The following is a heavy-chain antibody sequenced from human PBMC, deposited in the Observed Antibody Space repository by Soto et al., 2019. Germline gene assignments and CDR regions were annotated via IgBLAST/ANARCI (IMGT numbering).Heavy chain of an antibody. V-gene: IGHV1-3*01. D-gene: IGHD2-21*01. J-gene: IGHJ5*02. CDR3: ATPFDGHIVVIPLIS. Sequence: GASVKVSCKASGYTFTAYYMPWVRQAPGQRPEWMGWINGGSGDTKISPKFQDRLTFTRDISATTAYMDLGSLTFEDTAFYYCATPFDGHIVVIPLISWGQGTLVTVSS. CDR1: GYTFTAYY. CDR2: INGGSGDT.